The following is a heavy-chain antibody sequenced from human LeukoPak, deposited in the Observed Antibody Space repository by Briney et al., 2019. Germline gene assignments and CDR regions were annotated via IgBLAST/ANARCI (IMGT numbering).Heavy chain of an antibody. CDR2: ITSSSSHI. J-gene: IGHJ4*02. D-gene: IGHD3-9*01. CDR1: GFTFSSYS. CDR3: ARVRLVTDY. V-gene: IGHV3-21*01. Sequence: GGSLRLSCAASGFTFSSYSMNWVRQAQGKGLEWVSSITSSSSHIYYADSVKGRFTTSRDNAKNSLYLQMNSLRAEDTAVYYCARVRLVTDYWGQGTLVTVSS.